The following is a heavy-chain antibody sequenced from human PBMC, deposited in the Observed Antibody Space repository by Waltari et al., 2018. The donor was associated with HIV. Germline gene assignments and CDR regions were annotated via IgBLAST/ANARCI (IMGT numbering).Heavy chain of an antibody. D-gene: IGHD6-13*01. Sequence: EVQLVESGGGLVKPGGSLRLSCAASGFTVSSYTMNWVRQAPGKGLEWVSSISSSSLSIYYADSVKGRFTISRDNINNSLYLQMDSLRADDTAVYYCASGGRSSTWAYWGQGILVAVSS. CDR1: GFTVSSYT. CDR3: ASGGRSSTWAY. CDR2: ISSSSLSI. J-gene: IGHJ4*02. V-gene: IGHV3-21*01.